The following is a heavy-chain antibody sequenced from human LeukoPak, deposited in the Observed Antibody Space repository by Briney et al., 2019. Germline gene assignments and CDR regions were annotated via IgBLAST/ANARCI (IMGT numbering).Heavy chain of an antibody. CDR3: ARDISDDY. Sequence: GGSLTLSCAASGFTFSSYTMNWVRHAPGRGLKWVSCISSSSTYMLYADSAKGRFTISRDNDKNSLYLQMNSLRAEDTAVYYCARDISDDYWGQGTLVTVSS. D-gene: IGHD1-26*01. CDR2: ISSSSTYM. CDR1: GFTFSSYT. J-gene: IGHJ4*02. V-gene: IGHV3-21*01.